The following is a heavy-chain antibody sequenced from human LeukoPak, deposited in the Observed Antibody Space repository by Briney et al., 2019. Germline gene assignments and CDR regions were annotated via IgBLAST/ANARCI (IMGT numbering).Heavy chain of an antibody. CDR1: GDSVSNNNAG. D-gene: IGHD3-16*01. J-gene: IGHJ3*02. Sequence: SQTLSLTCAISGDSVSNNNAGWNWIRQSPSRGLEWLGRTYYRSTWYTDYAVSVSSRITLTPDASQNPFSLQLNSVTPEDTAVYYCASSSLRGSDAFDIWGQGTMVTVSS. CDR2: TYYRSTWYT. CDR3: ASSSLRGSDAFDI. V-gene: IGHV6-1*01.